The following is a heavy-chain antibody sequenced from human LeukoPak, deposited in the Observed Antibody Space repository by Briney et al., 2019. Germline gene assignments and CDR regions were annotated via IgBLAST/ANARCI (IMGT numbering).Heavy chain of an antibody. CDR2: INHSGST. CDR3: ARGRCSSTSCYARARHDAFDI. D-gene: IGHD2-2*01. CDR1: GGSFSGYY. V-gene: IGHV4-34*01. Sequence: SETLSLTCAVYGGSFSGYYWSWIRQPPGKGLEWIGEINHSGSTNYNPSLKSRVTISVDTSKNQFSLKLSSVTAADTAVYYCARGRCSSTSCYARARHDAFDIWGQGTVVTVSS. J-gene: IGHJ3*02.